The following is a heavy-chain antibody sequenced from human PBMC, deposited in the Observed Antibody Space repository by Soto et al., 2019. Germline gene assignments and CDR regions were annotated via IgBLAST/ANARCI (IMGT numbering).Heavy chain of an antibody. CDR3: ARGRVPDMIKYYYYGMDV. CDR1: GYSFTSYW. CDR2: IYPGDSDT. Sequence: PGESLKISCKGSGYSFTSYWIGWVRQMPGKGLEWMGIIYPGDSDTRYSPSFQGQVTISADKSISTAYLQWSSLKASDTAIYNCARGRVPDMIKYYYYGMDVWGQGTTVTVSS. D-gene: IGHD3-16*01. V-gene: IGHV5-51*01. J-gene: IGHJ6*02.